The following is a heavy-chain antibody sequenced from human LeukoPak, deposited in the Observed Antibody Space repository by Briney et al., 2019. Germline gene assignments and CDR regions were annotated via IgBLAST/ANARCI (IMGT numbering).Heavy chain of an antibody. J-gene: IGHJ5*02. D-gene: IGHD3-10*01. CDR1: EFTFSTYA. CDR3: ARESITWFDP. CDR2: ISYDGNKK. V-gene: IGHV3-30*04. Sequence: GRSLRLSCAASEFTFSTYAMHWVRQAPGKGLEWVAFISYDGNKKDYADSVKGRFTISRDNAKNSLHLQMNSLRAEDTAVYYCARESITWFDPWGQGTLVTVSS.